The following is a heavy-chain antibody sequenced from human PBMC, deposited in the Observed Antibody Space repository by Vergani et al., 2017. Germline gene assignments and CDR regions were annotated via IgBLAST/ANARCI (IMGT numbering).Heavy chain of an antibody. V-gene: IGHV1-2*02. CDR3: ATFDYGGKERHAFDI. J-gene: IGHJ3*02. Sequence: QVQLVQSGAEVKKPGASVKVSCKASGYTFTGYYMHWVRQAPGQGLEWMGWINPNSGGTNYAQKFQGRVTMTRDTSISTAYMELSRLRSDDTAVYYCATFDYGGKERHAFDIWGQGTMVTVSS. D-gene: IGHD4-23*01. CDR2: INPNSGGT. CDR1: GYTFTGYY.